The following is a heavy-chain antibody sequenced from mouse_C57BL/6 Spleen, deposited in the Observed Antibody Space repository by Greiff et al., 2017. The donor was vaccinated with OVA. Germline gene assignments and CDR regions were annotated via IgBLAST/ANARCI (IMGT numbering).Heavy chain of an antibody. CDR2: ISDGGSYT. CDR3: ARDREDGYYAWFAY. J-gene: IGHJ3*01. D-gene: IGHD2-3*01. V-gene: IGHV5-4*01. Sequence: EVQVVESGGGLVKPGGSLKLSCAASGFTFSSYAMSWVRQTPEKRLEWVATISDGGSYTYYPDNVKGRFTISRDNAKNNLYLQMSHLKSEDTAMYYCARDREDGYYAWFAYWGQGTLVTVSA. CDR1: GFTFSSYA.